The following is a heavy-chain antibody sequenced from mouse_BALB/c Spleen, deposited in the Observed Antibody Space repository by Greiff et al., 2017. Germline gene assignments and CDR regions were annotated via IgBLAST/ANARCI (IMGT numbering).Heavy chain of an antibody. J-gene: IGHJ3*01. CDR1: GYNFTSYW. D-gene: IGHD1-1*02. V-gene: IGHV1-55*01. CDR2: IYPGSGST. Sequence: QVQLQQPGAELVKPGTSVKLSCKASGYNFTSYWINWVKLRPGQGLEWIGDIYPGSGSTNYNEKFKSKATLTVDTSSSTAYMQLSSLASADSALYYCAREGYYAWFAYWGQGTLVTVSA. CDR3: AREGYYAWFAY.